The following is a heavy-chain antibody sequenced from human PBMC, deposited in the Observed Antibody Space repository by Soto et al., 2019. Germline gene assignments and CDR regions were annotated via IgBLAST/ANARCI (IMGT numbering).Heavy chain of an antibody. Sequence: QVQLVQSGAEVKKPGSSVKVSCKASGGTFSSYTISWVRQAPGQGLEWLGRIIPILGIANYAQKFQGRVTXXAXKXXSTAYMELSSLRSEDTAVYYCARVNYYHSSGYFDYWGQGTLVTVSS. CDR1: GGTFSSYT. J-gene: IGHJ4*02. D-gene: IGHD3-22*01. CDR2: IIPILGIA. CDR3: ARVNYYHSSGYFDY. V-gene: IGHV1-69*02.